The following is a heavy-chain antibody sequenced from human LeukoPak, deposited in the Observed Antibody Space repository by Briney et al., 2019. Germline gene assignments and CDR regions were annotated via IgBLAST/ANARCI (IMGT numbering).Heavy chain of an antibody. D-gene: IGHD6-13*01. CDR3: ARDPGMMRAAACGDY. J-gene: IGHJ4*02. Sequence: AGGSLRLSCAASGFIFSSYGMIWVCQAPGKGLEWISYISSSSNPIYYADSVKGRFTISRDNAKNSLYLQLSSLRAEDTAVYYCARDPGMMRAAACGDYWGQGTLVIVSS. CDR2: ISSSSNPI. CDR1: GFIFSSYG. V-gene: IGHV3-48*01.